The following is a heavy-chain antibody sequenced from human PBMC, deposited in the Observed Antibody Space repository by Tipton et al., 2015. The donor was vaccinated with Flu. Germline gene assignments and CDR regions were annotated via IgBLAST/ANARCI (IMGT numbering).Heavy chain of an antibody. V-gene: IGHV4-4*07. D-gene: IGHD1-26*01. CDR3: ARDSGRFSYYFDY. CDR2: IYGSGST. Sequence: TLSLTCTVSGDSISRYKWSWIRQPAGKGLEWIGRIYGSGSTGYSPSLKSRVTMSMDTSKNQFSLKLNSVTAADSAVYYCARDSGRFSYYFDYWGQGTLVPVSS. CDR1: GDSISRYK. J-gene: IGHJ4*02.